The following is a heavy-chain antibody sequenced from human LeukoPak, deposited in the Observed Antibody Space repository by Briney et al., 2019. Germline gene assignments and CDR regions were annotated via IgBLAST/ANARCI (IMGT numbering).Heavy chain of an antibody. CDR3: TTDRLWPDY. CDR1: GFTFSNYG. CDR2: IWYDGSNK. V-gene: IGHV3-33*01. Sequence: GGSLRLSCAASGFTFSNYGVHWVRQAPGKGLEWVAVIWYDGSNKYYADSVKGRFTIFRDNSKNTLYLQMNSLKTEDTAVYYCTTDRLWPDYWGQGTLVTVSS. J-gene: IGHJ4*02. D-gene: IGHD4/OR15-4a*01.